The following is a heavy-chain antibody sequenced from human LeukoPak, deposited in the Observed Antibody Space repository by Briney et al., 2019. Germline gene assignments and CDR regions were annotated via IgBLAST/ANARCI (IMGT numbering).Heavy chain of an antibody. CDR3: AGEGSYYFDY. V-gene: IGHV3-21*01. CDR2: ISSSSYI. J-gene: IGHJ4*02. CDR1: GFTFSTYS. Sequence: GGSLRLSCAASGFTFSTYSMNWVRQAPGKGLEWVSSISSSSYIYYADSVKGRFTISRDNAKNSLYLQMNSLRAEDTAVYYCAGEGSYYFDYWGQGTLVTVSS.